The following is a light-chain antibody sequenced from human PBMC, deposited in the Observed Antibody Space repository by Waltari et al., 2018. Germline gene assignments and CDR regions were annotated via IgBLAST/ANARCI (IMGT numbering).Light chain of an antibody. CDR3: QQYYMTPYT. Sequence: DLVMTQSPHPLALYLRERPAIHGKSSPSLLYYSNNKNYLAWYQQQPGQPPKLLISWASTRESGVPDRFSGSGSATDFTLTISSLQAEDVAVYYCQQYYMTPYTFGQGTKLEIK. V-gene: IGKV4-1*01. J-gene: IGKJ2*01. CDR1: PSLLYYSNNKNY. CDR2: WAS.